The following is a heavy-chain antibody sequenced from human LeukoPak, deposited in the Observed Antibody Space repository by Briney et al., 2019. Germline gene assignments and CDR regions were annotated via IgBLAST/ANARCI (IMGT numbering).Heavy chain of an antibody. D-gene: IGHD6-13*01. Sequence: ASVKVSCKASGYTFTGYYMHWVRQAPGQGLEWMGWINPNSGGTNYAQKFQGWVTMTRDTSISTAYMELSRLSSDDTAVYYCAREGIAAAGTRLPPGEDAFDIWGQGTMVTVSS. CDR3: AREGIAAAGTRLPPGEDAFDI. CDR2: INPNSGGT. J-gene: IGHJ3*02. V-gene: IGHV1-2*04. CDR1: GYTFTGYY.